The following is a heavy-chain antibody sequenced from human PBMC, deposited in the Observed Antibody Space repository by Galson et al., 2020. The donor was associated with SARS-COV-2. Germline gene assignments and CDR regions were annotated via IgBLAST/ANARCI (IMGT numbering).Heavy chain of an antibody. Sequence: NSGGSLRLSCAASGFTFSSYSMNWVRQAPGKGLEWVSSISSSSSYIYYADSVKGRFTISRDNAKNSLYLQMNSLRAEDTAVYYCARGDIVVVVAAMPLDYWGQGTLVTVSS. D-gene: IGHD2-15*01. CDR3: ARGDIVVVVAAMPLDY. CDR1: GFTFSSYS. V-gene: IGHV3-21*01. CDR2: ISSSSSYI. J-gene: IGHJ4*02.